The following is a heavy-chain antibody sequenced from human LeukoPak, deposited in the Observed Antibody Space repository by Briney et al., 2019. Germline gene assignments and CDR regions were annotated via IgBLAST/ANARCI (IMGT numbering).Heavy chain of an antibody. V-gene: IGHV4-4*09. CDR1: GVSISSYY. Sequence: PSETLSLTCTVSGVSISSYYWSWIRQPPGKGLEWIGYIYTSGSTNYNPSLKSRVTISVDTSKNQFSLKLSSVTAADTAVYYCARDLYGGGYYYYYYMDVWGKGTTVTVSS. J-gene: IGHJ6*03. CDR3: ARDLYGGGYYYYYYMDV. D-gene: IGHD2-8*01. CDR2: IYTSGST.